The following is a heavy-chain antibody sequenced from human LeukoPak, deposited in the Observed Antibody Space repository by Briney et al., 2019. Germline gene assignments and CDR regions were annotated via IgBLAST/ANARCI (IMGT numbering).Heavy chain of an antibody. CDR3: ARDLIRYCSGGSCYSGDY. Sequence: GASVKVSCKASGYTFTSYGISWVRQAPGQGLEWMGWISAYNGNTNYAQKPQGRVTMTTDTSTSTAYMELRSLRSDDTAVYYCARDLIRYCSGGSCYSGDYWGQGTLVTVSS. CDR2: ISAYNGNT. CDR1: GYTFTSYG. J-gene: IGHJ4*02. D-gene: IGHD2-15*01. V-gene: IGHV1-18*01.